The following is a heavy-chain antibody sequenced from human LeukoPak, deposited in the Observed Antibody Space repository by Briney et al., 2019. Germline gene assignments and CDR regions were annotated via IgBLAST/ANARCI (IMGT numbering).Heavy chain of an antibody. J-gene: IGHJ4*02. Sequence: GGSLRLSCAASGFTFSDYYMSWIRQAPGKGLEWVSYISSSGSTIYYADSVKGRFTISRANAKHSLYLQMNSLRAEDTAVYYCARGSVYDRSGYYYEADYWGQGTLVTVSS. V-gene: IGHV3-11*01. D-gene: IGHD3-22*01. CDR2: ISSSGSTI. CDR1: GFTFSDYY. CDR3: ARGSVYDRSGYYYEADY.